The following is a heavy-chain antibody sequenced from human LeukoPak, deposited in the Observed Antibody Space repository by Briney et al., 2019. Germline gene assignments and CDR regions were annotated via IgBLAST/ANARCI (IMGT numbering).Heavy chain of an antibody. Sequence: KSLRLTCAASGFTFSYYTMHWVRQALGTGQDRERVISYDGSNKYYADSVQGRFTVSRDHFKNPLYLQMDSLRDEDTAVYYCARVLNYKGSSGYYFSYWGQGTLVTVSS. CDR1: GFTFSYYT. J-gene: IGHJ4*02. V-gene: IGHV3-30-3*01. CDR2: ISYDGSNK. CDR3: ARVLNYKGSSGYYFSY. D-gene: IGHD3-22*01.